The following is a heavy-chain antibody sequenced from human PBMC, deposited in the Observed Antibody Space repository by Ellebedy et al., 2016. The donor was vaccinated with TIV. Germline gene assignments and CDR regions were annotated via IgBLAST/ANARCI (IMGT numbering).Heavy chain of an antibody. Sequence: PGGSLRPSCAASGFTFSSYGMPWVRQAPGTGLEWVAFIRYDGSNKYYADSVKGRFTISRDNSKNTLYLQMNSLRAEDTAVYYCAKGQIAAAGTTHFDYWGQGTLVTVSS. CDR1: GFTFSSYG. D-gene: IGHD6-13*01. CDR3: AKGQIAAAGTTHFDY. V-gene: IGHV3-30*02. CDR2: IRYDGSNK. J-gene: IGHJ4*02.